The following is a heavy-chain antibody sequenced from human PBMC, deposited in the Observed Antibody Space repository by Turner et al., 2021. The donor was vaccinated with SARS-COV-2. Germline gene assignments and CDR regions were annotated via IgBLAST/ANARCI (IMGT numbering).Heavy chain of an antibody. CDR3: ARSRDGYIHS. Sequence: QVQLVESGGGVVQPGRTLRISCAASGFTFNTDAMHWFRQAPGRGLEWVAVITYDGSTKFYADSVKGRFTISRDNSKSSLYVQMNSLRVEDTAVYYCARSRDGYIHSWGQGTLVIVSS. CDR2: ITYDGSTK. V-gene: IGHV3-30-3*01. D-gene: IGHD2-2*01. CDR1: GFTFNTDA. J-gene: IGHJ4*02.